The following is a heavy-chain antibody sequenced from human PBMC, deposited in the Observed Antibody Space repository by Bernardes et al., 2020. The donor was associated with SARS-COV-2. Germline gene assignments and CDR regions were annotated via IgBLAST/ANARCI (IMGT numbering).Heavy chain of an antibody. CDR2: IDPSDSYA. Sequence: GESLKISCKGSGYNFATYWITWVRQMPGKGLEWVGRIDPSDSYAIYSPSFQGHVTLSVDKSISTAYLQWSSLKASDTAVYYCARPLVSGSYYYYYGMDVWGKGTTVTVS. CDR1: GYNFATYW. D-gene: IGHD2-15*01. J-gene: IGHJ6*04. V-gene: IGHV5-10-1*01. CDR3: ARPLVSGSYYYYYGMDV.